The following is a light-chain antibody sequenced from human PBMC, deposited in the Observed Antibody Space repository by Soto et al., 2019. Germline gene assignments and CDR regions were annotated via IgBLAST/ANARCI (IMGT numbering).Light chain of an antibody. CDR2: KAS. Sequence: EIQMTQSPSTLSASVGDRVTITCRASQSISSWLAWYQQKPGKAPKLLIYKASTLKSGVPSRFSGSGSGTEFTLTITSLQPDDFGVYYCQQYKSSSTFGQGTKVDI. V-gene: IGKV1-5*03. J-gene: IGKJ1*01. CDR3: QQYKSSST. CDR1: QSISSW.